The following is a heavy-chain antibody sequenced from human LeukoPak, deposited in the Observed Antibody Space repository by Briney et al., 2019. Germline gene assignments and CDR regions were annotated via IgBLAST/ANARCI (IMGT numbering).Heavy chain of an antibody. V-gene: IGHV1-69*04. CDR3: ATTVTTYYYYYGMDV. CDR2: ILPILGIA. D-gene: IGHD4-17*01. CDR1: GGTLSSYA. Sequence: SVKVSCKASGGTLSSYAISRVRQAPGQRLEWVGRILPILGIANYAQKFQGRVTITADKSTSTAYMELSSLRSEDTAVYYCATTVTTYYYYYGMDVWGQGTTVTVSS. J-gene: IGHJ6*02.